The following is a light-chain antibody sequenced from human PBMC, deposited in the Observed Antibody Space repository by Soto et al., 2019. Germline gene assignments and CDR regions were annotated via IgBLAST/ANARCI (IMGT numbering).Light chain of an antibody. CDR2: GAS. CDR3: QQYGSSPPRT. J-gene: IGKJ1*01. V-gene: IGKV3D-15*01. Sequence: EIVMTQSPATLSVSPGDGATLSCRASQSVDSNLAWYQQKPGQTPRLLMYGASTRPTGIPARFSGSGSGTEFTLTIISLQSEDSAVYYCQQYGSSPPRTFGQGTKVE. CDR1: QSVDSN.